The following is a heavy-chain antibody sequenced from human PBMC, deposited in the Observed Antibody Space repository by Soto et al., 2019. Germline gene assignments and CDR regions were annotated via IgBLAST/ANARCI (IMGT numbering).Heavy chain of an antibody. Sequence: SGGSLRLSCAASGFTFSSYAMHWVRQAPGKGLEWVAVISYDGSNKYYADSVKGRFTISRDNSKNTLYLQMNSLRAEDTAVYYCARAMVRGVIHNYGMDVWGQGTTVTVSS. CDR2: ISYDGSNK. CDR1: GFTFSSYA. D-gene: IGHD3-10*01. J-gene: IGHJ6*02. CDR3: ARAMVRGVIHNYGMDV. V-gene: IGHV3-30-3*01.